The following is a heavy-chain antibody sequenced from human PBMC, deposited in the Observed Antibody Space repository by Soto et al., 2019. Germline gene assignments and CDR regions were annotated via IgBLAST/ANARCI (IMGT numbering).Heavy chain of an antibody. Sequence: QVQLVESGGGVVQPGRSLRLSCAASGFTFSSYAMHWVRQAPGKGLEWVAVISYDGSNKYYADSVKGRFTISRDNSKNTLDRQMNSLRAEDTAVYYCARPLGRKAYNWGYFDLWGRGTLVAVSS. CDR3: ARPLGRKAYNWGYFDL. CDR2: ISYDGSNK. J-gene: IGHJ2*01. CDR1: GFTFSSYA. V-gene: IGHV3-30-3*01. D-gene: IGHD7-27*01.